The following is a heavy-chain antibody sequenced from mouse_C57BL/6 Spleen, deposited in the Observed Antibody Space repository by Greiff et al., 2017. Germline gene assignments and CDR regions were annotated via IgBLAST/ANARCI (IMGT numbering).Heavy chain of an antibody. J-gene: IGHJ2*01. V-gene: IGHV5-16*01. CDR2: INYDGSST. Sequence: EVQVVESEGGLVQPGSSMKLSCTASGFTFSDYYMAWVRQVPEKGLEWFANINYDGSSTYYLDSLKSRFIISRDNAKNILYLQMSSLKSEDTATYYCARGLTGPYYFDYWGQGTTRTVSS. D-gene: IGHD4-1*01. CDR1: GFTFSDYY. CDR3: ARGLTGPYYFDY.